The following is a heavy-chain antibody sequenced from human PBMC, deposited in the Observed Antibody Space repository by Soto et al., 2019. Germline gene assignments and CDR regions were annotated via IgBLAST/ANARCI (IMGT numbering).Heavy chain of an antibody. J-gene: IGHJ3*02. Sequence: EVQLVESGGGLVQPGGSLRLSCAASGFTFSSYDMHWVRQATGKGLEWVSAIGTAGDTYYAGSVKGRFTISRENAKNSLYLQMNSLRAGDTAVYYCARGLLWFGELSLDAFDIWGQGTMVTVSS. V-gene: IGHV3-13*01. D-gene: IGHD3-10*01. CDR1: GFTFSSYD. CDR2: IGTAGDT. CDR3: ARGLLWFGELSLDAFDI.